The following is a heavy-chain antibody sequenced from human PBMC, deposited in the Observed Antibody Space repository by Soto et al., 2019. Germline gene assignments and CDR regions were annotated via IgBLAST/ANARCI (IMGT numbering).Heavy chain of an antibody. J-gene: IGHJ6*02. CDR3: ARDLGYDFWSGYYKAYGMDV. Sequence: SETLCLTCTVSGGSISSYYWSCIRQPAGKGLEWIGRIYTSGSTNYNPSLKSRVTMSVDTSKNQFSLKLSSVTAADTAVYYCARDLGYDFWSGYYKAYGMDVWGQGTTVT. CDR1: GGSISSYY. D-gene: IGHD3-3*01. V-gene: IGHV4-4*07. CDR2: IYTSGST.